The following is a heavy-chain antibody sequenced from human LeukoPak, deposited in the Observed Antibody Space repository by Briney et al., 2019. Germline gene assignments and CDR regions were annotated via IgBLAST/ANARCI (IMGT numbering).Heavy chain of an antibody. CDR1: GFTVRSNY. J-gene: IGHJ4*02. Sequence: WGSLSLSCAASGFTVRSNYMSWVRQAPGKGLEWVSDIYSGGSTHYADSVKGRFTISRDNSKNTLYLQMNSLRAEDTAVYYCAKRFFGGGITGTTGSIDYWGQGTLVTVSS. D-gene: IGHD1-7*01. V-gene: IGHV3-66*02. CDR3: AKRFFGGGITGTTGSIDY. CDR2: IYSGGST.